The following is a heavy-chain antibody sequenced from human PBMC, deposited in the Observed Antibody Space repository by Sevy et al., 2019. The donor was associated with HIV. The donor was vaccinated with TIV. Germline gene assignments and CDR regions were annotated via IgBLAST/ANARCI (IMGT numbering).Heavy chain of an antibody. CDR1: GFTFSSYS. CDR3: ARGPDYYDSSGYYDQ. CDR2: INSISTYI. V-gene: IGHV3-21*01. J-gene: IGHJ5*02. D-gene: IGHD3-22*01. Sequence: GGSLRLSCAASGFTFSSYSMHWVRQAPGKGLEWVSSINSISTYIYYADSVKGRFTISRDNAKNTLYLQMNSLRAEDTAVYYCARGPDYYDSSGYYDQWGQGTLVTVSS.